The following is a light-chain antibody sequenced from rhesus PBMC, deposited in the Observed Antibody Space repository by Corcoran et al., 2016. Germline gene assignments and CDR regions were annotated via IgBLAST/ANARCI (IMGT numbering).Light chain of an antibody. V-gene: IGKV1-22*01. Sequence: DIQMTQSPSSLSASVGDTVTITCRASQGISSWLAWYQQKPGKAPKLLIYKASSLQSGVPSRFSGSGSGTDFTLTIRSLQSEDFATYYCRQYGSRPYNFGQGTKVEIK. CDR3: RQYGSRPYN. J-gene: IGKJ2*01. CDR2: KAS. CDR1: QGISSW.